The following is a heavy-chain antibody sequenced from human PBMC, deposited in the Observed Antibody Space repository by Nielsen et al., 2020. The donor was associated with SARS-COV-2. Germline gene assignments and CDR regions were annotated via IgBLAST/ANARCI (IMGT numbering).Heavy chain of an antibody. Sequence: GESLKISCAASGFTFGSSWIHWVRQAPGKGLVWVSRINSDGRTTTYADSVKGRFTTSRDNAKNTLYLQMNSLRAEDTAVYYCARAKFYDSGVDPWGQGTLVTVSS. CDR1: GFTFGSSW. V-gene: IGHV3-74*01. CDR3: ARAKFYDSGVDP. J-gene: IGHJ5*02. CDR2: INSDGRTT. D-gene: IGHD5/OR15-5a*01.